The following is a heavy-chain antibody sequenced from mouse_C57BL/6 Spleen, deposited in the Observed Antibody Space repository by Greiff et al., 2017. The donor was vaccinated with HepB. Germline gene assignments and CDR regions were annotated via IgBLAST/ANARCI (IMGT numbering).Heavy chain of an antibody. CDR2: FYPGSGSI. CDR3: ARHETACDFAY. D-gene: IGHD1-2*01. Sequence: VQLQQSGAELVKPGASVKLSCKASGYTFTEYTIHWVKQRSGKGLEWIGWFYPGSGSIKYNEKFKDKATLTGDKSSSTVYMELSRLTSEDSAVYFCARHETACDFAYWGQGTLVTVSA. J-gene: IGHJ3*01. V-gene: IGHV1-62-2*01. CDR1: GYTFTEYT.